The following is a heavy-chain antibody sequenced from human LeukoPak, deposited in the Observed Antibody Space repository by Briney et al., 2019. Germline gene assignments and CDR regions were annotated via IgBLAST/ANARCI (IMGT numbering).Heavy chain of an antibody. J-gene: IGHJ5*02. D-gene: IGHD4-17*01. Sequence: SVKVSCKASGYTFTGYYMHWVRQAPGQGLEWMGGIIPIFGTANYAQKFQGRVTITADESTSTAYMELSSLRSEDTAVYYCARTDYGDYRYNWFDPWGQGTLVTVSS. V-gene: IGHV1-69*13. CDR3: ARTDYGDYRYNWFDP. CDR2: IIPIFGTA. CDR1: GYTFTGYY.